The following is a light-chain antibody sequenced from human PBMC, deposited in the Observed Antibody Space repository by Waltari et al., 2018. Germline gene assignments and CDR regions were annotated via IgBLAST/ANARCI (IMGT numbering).Light chain of an antibody. CDR1: ALSQQF. Sequence: SYELTQPSSVSVSPGQTARIACSGDALSQQFVHWYQQKPGQAPGMVIFKDSERPSEIPERFSGSTSGTTGTLTISGVQAEDEADYYCQSADTTDYVLFGGGTSLTVL. V-gene: IGLV3-25*03. CDR2: KDS. J-gene: IGLJ2*01. CDR3: QSADTTDYVL.